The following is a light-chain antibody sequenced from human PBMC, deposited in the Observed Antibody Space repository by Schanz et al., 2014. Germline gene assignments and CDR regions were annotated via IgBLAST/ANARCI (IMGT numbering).Light chain of an antibody. CDR3: AAWDDSLSGWV. Sequence: QSALTQPRSVSGSPGQSVTISCAGTSSDVGGHNYVSWYQQHPGKAPKLIIYDVSVRPSGVPDRFSGSKSGTSASLAISGLRSEDEADYHCAAWDDSLSGWVFGGGTKLTVL. V-gene: IGLV2-11*01. CDR1: SSDVGGHNY. J-gene: IGLJ3*02. CDR2: DVS.